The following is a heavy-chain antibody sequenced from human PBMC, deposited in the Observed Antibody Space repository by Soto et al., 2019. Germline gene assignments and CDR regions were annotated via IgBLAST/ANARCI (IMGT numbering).Heavy chain of an antibody. CDR2: ISAYNGNT. D-gene: IGHD6-19*01. CDR1: GYTFTSYG. V-gene: IGHV1-18*01. Sequence: ASVKVSCKASGYTFTSYGISWVRQAPGQGLEWMGWISAYNGNTNYAQKLQGRVTMTTDTSTSTAYMELRSLRSDDTVVYYCARYAVAGIAPDSFDFWRQGPMVTVS. CDR3: ARYAVAGIAPDSFDF. J-gene: IGHJ3*01.